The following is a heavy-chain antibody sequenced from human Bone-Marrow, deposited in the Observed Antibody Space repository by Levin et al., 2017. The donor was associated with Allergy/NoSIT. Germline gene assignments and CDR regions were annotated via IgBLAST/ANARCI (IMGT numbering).Heavy chain of an antibody. J-gene: IGHJ3*02. V-gene: IGHV1-3*04. CDR2: ISTGNGNT. Sequence: ASVKVSCKPSGYTFTRYSIHWVRQAPGQRLEWMGWISTGNGNTKYSQKFQGRVSITRDTSASTAYMEVRSLRSEDTAMYFCARAKMDIVVVPAAKDIWGQGTMVTVSS. CDR1: GYTFTRYS. D-gene: IGHD2-2*03. CDR3: ARAKMDIVVVPAAKDI.